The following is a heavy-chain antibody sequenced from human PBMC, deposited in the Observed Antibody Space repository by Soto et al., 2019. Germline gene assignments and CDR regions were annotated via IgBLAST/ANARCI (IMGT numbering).Heavy chain of an antibody. Sequence: SETLSLTCAVSGYSISDAYYWGWIRQPPGKGLEWIGSIYHSGSTYYNPSLKSRVTISVDTSKNQFSLRLSSVTAADTAIYYCATRITVFGLLIPPFDPWGQGTQVTVSS. V-gene: IGHV4-38-2*01. J-gene: IGHJ5*02. CDR3: ATRITVFGLLIPPFDP. CDR1: GYSISDAYY. CDR2: IYHSGST. D-gene: IGHD3-3*01.